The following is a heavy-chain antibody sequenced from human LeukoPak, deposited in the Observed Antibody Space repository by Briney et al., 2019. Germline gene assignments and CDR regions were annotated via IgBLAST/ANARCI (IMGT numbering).Heavy chain of an antibody. J-gene: IGHJ3*02. CDR1: GGSISSYY. V-gene: IGHV4-59*08. CDR2: IYYSGST. Sequence: AETLSLTCTVSGGSISSYYWSGIRQPPGMGLEWFGYIYYSGSTNYNPSLKSRVTISVDTSKNQFSLKLSSVTAADTAVYYCARQVTRDYYDSSGSRAFDIWGQGTMVTVSS. CDR3: ARQVTRDYYDSSGSRAFDI. D-gene: IGHD3-22*01.